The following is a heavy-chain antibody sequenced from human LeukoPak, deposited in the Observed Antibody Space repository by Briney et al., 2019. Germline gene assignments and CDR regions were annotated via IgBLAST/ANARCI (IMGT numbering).Heavy chain of an antibody. V-gene: IGHV3-30*02. CDR3: AKDAPEGGPFWSGYRTHDY. Sequence: GGALRLSCAASGFTFSSYVMHWVRQAPGEGLEWVAFIRYDGSNKYYADSVKGRFTISRDNSKNTLYLQMNSLRAEDTAVYYCAKDAPEGGPFWSGYRTHDYWGQGTLVTVSS. J-gene: IGHJ4*02. CDR1: GFTFSSYV. D-gene: IGHD3-3*01. CDR2: IRYDGSNK.